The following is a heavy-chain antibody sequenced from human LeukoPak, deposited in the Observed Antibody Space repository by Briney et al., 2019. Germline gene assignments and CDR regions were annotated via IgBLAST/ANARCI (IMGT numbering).Heavy chain of an antibody. CDR3: ARVPGAAYYYGMDV. J-gene: IGHJ6*04. D-gene: IGHD2-15*01. V-gene: IGHV1-18*04. CDR1: GYTFTSYY. Sequence: GASVKVSCKASGYTFTSYYMHWVRQAPGQGLEWMGWISAYNGNTNYAQKLQGRVTMTTDTSTSTAYMELRSLRSDDTAVYYCARVPGAAYYYGMDVWGKGTTVTVSS. CDR2: ISAYNGNT.